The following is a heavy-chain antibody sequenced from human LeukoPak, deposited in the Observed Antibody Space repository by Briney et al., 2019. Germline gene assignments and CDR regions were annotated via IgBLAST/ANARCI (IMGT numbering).Heavy chain of an antibody. CDR2: IYYSGST. CDR1: GGSISTYY. V-gene: IGHV4-59*01. D-gene: IGHD5-18*01. Sequence: KSSETLSLTCTVSGGSISTYYWSWIRQPPGKGLEWIGHIYYSGSTNYNPSLKSRVTMSIDTSKNRFSLNLSSVTAAVTAVYYCARDGGYIYGFDLLRGGTDVWGQGTAVTVSS. J-gene: IGHJ6*02. CDR3: ARDGGYIYGFDLLRGGTDV.